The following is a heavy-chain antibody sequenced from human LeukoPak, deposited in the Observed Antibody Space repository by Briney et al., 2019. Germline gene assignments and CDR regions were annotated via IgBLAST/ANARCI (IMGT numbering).Heavy chain of an antibody. CDR1: GGSFSGYY. D-gene: IGHD6-6*01. Sequence: SETLSLTCAVYGGSFSGYYWSWIRQPPGKGLEWIGEINHSGSTNYNPSLKSRVTISVDTSKNQFSLKLSSVTAADTAVYYCARPSSSGIDYWGQGTLVTVSS. CDR2: INHSGST. V-gene: IGHV4-34*01. CDR3: ARPSSSGIDY. J-gene: IGHJ4*02.